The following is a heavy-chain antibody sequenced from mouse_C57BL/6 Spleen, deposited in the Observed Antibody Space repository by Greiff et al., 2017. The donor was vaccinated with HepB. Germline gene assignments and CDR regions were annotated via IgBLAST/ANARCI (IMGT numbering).Heavy chain of an antibody. CDR3: ARGGGNYDYFDY. Sequence: QVQLQQSGAELVRPGASVKLSCKASGYTFTDYSINWVKQRPGQGLEWIARIYPGSGNTYYNEKFKGKATLTAEKSSSTAYMQLSSLTSEDSAVYFCARGGGNYDYFDYWGQGTTLTVSS. CDR1: GYTFTDYS. J-gene: IGHJ2*01. V-gene: IGHV1-76*01. CDR2: IYPGSGNT. D-gene: IGHD2-1*01.